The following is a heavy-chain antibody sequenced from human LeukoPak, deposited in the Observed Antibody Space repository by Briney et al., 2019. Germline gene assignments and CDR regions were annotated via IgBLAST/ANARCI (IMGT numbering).Heavy chain of an antibody. Sequence: SETLSLTCAVYGGSSSGYYWSWIRQPPGKGLEWIGEINHSGSTNYNPSLKSRVTISVDTSKNQFSLKLSSVTAADTAVYYCARARGYSYGTLDYWGQGTLVTVSS. CDR3: ARARGYSYGTLDY. J-gene: IGHJ4*02. D-gene: IGHD5-18*01. V-gene: IGHV4-34*01. CDR1: GGSSSGYY. CDR2: INHSGST.